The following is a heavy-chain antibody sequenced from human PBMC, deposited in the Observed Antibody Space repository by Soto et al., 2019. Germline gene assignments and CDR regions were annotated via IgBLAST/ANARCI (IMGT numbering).Heavy chain of an antibody. V-gene: IGHV5-51*01. D-gene: IGHD3-22*01. J-gene: IGHJ4*02. CDR3: ATHSCNASSATSLCFDY. CDR2: IYPGDSDT. Sequence: GGSLKISCKCSGYSFTSYWIVLVLQMPGKGLEWMWIIYPGDSDTRYSPSFQGQVTISADKSISTADLQWSSLKASDTAMYYCATHSCNASSATSLCFDYWGPGPLVTVSS. CDR1: GYSFTSYW.